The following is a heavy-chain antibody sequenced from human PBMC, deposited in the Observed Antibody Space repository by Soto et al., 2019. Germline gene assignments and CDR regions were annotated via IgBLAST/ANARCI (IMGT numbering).Heavy chain of an antibody. J-gene: IGHJ6*02. CDR2: ISYDGSNK. CDR1: GFTFSSYA. Sequence: GGSLRLSCAASGFTFSSYAMHWVRQAPGKGLEWVAVISYDGSNKYYADSVKGRFTISRDNSKNTLYLQMNSLRAEDTAVYYCARSRPYCSSTSCYAGGDYYYYYGMDVWGQGTTVTVSS. CDR3: ARSRPYCSSTSCYAGGDYYYYYGMDV. V-gene: IGHV3-30-3*01. D-gene: IGHD2-2*01.